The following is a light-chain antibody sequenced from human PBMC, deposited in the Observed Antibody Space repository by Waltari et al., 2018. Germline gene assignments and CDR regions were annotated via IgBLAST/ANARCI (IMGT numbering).Light chain of an antibody. CDR3: QQYDNYWT. J-gene: IGKJ1*01. V-gene: IGKV1-5*03. CDR2: KAS. CDR1: QSISNW. Sequence: DIQMTQSPSTLSAYVGDRVTITCRASQSISNWLAWYQQKPGKAPKLLIYKASNLESGVPSRFSGIGSGTEFTLTISSLQPDDFATYYCQQYDNYWTFGQGTKVEIK.